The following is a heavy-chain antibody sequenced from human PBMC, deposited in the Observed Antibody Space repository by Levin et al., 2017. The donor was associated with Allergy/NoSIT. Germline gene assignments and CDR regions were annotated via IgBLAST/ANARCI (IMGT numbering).Heavy chain of an antibody. CDR1: GYSFSTRW. CDR2: LYPGDSNT. D-gene: IGHD3-22*01. Sequence: KVSCKGSGYSFSTRWIGWVRQMPGKGLEWMGILYPGDSNTRYSPSFQGQVTFSADKSTSTAYLQWSSLKASDTAMYYCARPAYYYDSTGPDAFDIWGQGTMVTVSS. J-gene: IGHJ3*02. V-gene: IGHV5-51*01. CDR3: ARPAYYYDSTGPDAFDI.